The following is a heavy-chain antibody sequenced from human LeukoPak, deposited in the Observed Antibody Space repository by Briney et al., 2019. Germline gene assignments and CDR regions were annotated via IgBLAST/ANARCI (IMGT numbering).Heavy chain of an antibody. Sequence: GGSLRLSCAASGFTFSSYWMSWVRQAPGKGLEWVANIKQDGSEKYYVDSVKGRFTISRDNAKNSLYLQMNSLRAEDTAVYYCARYWYCSSTSCYHLDYWGQGTLVTVSS. CDR3: ARYWYCSSTSCYHLDY. D-gene: IGHD2-2*01. V-gene: IGHV3-7*01. CDR1: GFTFSSYW. CDR2: IKQDGSEK. J-gene: IGHJ4*02.